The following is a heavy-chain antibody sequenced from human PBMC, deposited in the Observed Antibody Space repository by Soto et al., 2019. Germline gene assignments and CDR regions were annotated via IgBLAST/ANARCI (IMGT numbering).Heavy chain of an antibody. J-gene: IGHJ4*02. CDR2: ISSTTNYI. CDR3: ARESEDLTSNFDY. Sequence: GGSLRLSCAASGFTFTRYSMNWVRQALGKGLEWVSSISSTTNYIYYGDSMKGRFTISRDNAKNSLYLEMNSLRAEDTAVYYCARESEDLTSNFDYWGQGTLVTVSS. CDR1: GFTFTRYS. V-gene: IGHV3-21*06.